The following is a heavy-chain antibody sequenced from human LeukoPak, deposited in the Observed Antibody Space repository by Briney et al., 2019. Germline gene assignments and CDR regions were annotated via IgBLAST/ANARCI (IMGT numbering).Heavy chain of an antibody. CDR3: ARGNYDILTGHYYYYYMDV. J-gene: IGHJ6*03. CDR1: GGSFSGYY. Sequence: SETLSLTCAVYGGSFSGYYWSWIRQPPGKGLEWIGEINHSGSTNYNPSLKSRVTISVDTSKNQFSLKLSSVTAADTAVYYCARGNYDILTGHYYYYYMDVWGKGTTVTVSS. V-gene: IGHV4-34*01. D-gene: IGHD3-9*01. CDR2: INHSGST.